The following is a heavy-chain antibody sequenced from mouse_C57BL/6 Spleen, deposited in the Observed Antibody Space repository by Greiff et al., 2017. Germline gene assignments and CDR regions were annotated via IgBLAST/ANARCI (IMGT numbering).Heavy chain of an antibody. Sequence: VQLQQSGAELVKPGASVKISCKASGYAFSSYWMNWVKQRPGKGLESIGQIYPGDGDTNYNGKFKGKATLTADKSSSTAYMQLSSLTSEASAVYFCARGGGNYEGYYAMDYWGQGTSVTVSS. J-gene: IGHJ4*01. CDR1: GYAFSSYW. CDR3: ARGGGNYEGYYAMDY. D-gene: IGHD2-1*01. V-gene: IGHV1-80*01. CDR2: IYPGDGDT.